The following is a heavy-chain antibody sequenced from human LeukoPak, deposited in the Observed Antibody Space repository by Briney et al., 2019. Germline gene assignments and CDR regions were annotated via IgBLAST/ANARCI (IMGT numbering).Heavy chain of an antibody. CDR2: INTDGRNT. CDR3: TRDHSSGSDY. D-gene: IGHD3-10*01. J-gene: IGHJ4*02. V-gene: IGHV3-74*01. Sequence: GSLRLSCAASGLTFKNARMSWVRPAPGKGLMWVSRINTDGRNTNYADSVKGRFTISRDNAKSTLYLQMNSLRAEDTAVYYCTRDHSSGSDYWGQGTLVTVSS. CDR1: GLTFKNAR.